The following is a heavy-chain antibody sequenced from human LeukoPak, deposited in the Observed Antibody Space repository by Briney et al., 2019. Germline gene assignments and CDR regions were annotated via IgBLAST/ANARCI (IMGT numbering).Heavy chain of an antibody. CDR2: INHRGST. V-gene: IGHV4-34*01. J-gene: IGHJ4*02. CDR1: GGSFSGYY. Sequence: KPSETLSLTCAVYGGSFSGYYWSWIRQPPGKGLEWIGEINHRGSTNYNPSLKSRVTISIDTSKKQFSLKLSSVTAADTAVYYCARQPKIAVARAFLDYWGQGTLVTVSS. D-gene: IGHD6-19*01. CDR3: ARQPKIAVARAFLDY.